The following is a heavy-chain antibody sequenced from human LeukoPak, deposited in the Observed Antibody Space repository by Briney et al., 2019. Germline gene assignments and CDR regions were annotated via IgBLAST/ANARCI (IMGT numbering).Heavy chain of an antibody. Sequence: GESLQISCKGSGYIFTSYWIAWVRQMPGKGLEWMGIIYPGDSDTRYSPSFQGQVTISADKSSSTAYLQWSSLKASDTAMYYCARAGAIWFGELLPPPAFDYWGREPWSPSPQ. V-gene: IGHV5-51*01. CDR3: ARAGAIWFGELLPPPAFDY. CDR1: GYIFTSYW. J-gene: IGHJ4*02. CDR2: IYPGDSDT. D-gene: IGHD3-10*01.